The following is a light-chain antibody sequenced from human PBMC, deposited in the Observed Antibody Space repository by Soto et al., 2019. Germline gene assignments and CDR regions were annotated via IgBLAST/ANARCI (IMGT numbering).Light chain of an antibody. CDR2: GAS. J-gene: IGKJ4*01. V-gene: IGKV3-20*01. CDR3: QQYGSSPLT. Sequence: EIVLTQSPGTLSLSPGERATLSCRASQSVSSSFLAWYQQKPGQAPRLLIYGASSRATGIPYRFSGSGSGTDFTHTISRLEPEDVAVYYCQQYGSSPLTFGGGTKVEIK. CDR1: QSVSSSF.